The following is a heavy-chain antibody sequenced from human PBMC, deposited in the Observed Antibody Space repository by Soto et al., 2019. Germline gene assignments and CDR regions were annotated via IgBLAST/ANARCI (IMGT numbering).Heavy chain of an antibody. CDR2: IWYDGSNQ. J-gene: IGHJ4*02. CDR3: VKDHCGGDCYSDPYFDD. V-gene: IGHV3-33*06. CDR1: GFSFTTYG. Sequence: QVQLVESGGGVVQPGRSLRLSCAASGFSFTTYGLHWVRQAPGKGLEWVAVIWYDGSNQYYADSVKGRFTISRDNSKNILYLEMNSVRVDDTAVYYCVKDHCGGDCYSDPYFDDWGQGTLVTVSS. D-gene: IGHD2-21*02.